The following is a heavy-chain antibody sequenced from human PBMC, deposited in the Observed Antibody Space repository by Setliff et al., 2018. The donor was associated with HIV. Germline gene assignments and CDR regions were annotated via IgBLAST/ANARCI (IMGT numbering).Heavy chain of an antibody. CDR2: ISGSDGTV. CDR1: KITFKTYS. V-gene: IGHV3-48*04. Sequence: PGGSLRLSCVASKITFKTYSMNWVRQAPGKGLEWVSYISGSDGTVFYADSVRGRFIISRDDAKNSLYLQMNSLRAEDTAVYYCARGYPHYCSGGICVPRFYYFDYWGQGTLVTSPQ. CDR3: ARGYPHYCSGGICVPRFYYFDY. J-gene: IGHJ4*02. D-gene: IGHD2-15*01.